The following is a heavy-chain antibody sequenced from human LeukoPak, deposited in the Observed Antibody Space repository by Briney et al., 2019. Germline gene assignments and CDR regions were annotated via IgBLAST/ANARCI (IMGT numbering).Heavy chain of an antibody. D-gene: IGHD2-15*01. J-gene: IGHJ3*02. CDR2: INTNRGVT. CDR3: ARDLGGMTKNAFDI. CDR1: GYTYIDYY. V-gene: IGHV1-2*02. Sequence: ASVKVSCKASGYTYIDYYLHWVRQAPGQGLEWMGWINTNRGVTNSAQKFQGRVTMTEDTSISTAYMELSSLRSGATAIYYCARDLGGMTKNAFDIWGQGTVVTVSS.